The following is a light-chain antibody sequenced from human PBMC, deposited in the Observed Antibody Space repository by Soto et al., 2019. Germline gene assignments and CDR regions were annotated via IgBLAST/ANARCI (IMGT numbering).Light chain of an antibody. Sequence: QSVLTQPPSVSGAPGQRVTISCTGSSSNIGAGYDVHWYQQIPGTAPQLLISGNSDRPSGVPDRFSASKSGTSASLAITVLQAEDEADYFCQSYDSSLSGVVFGGGTKLTVL. J-gene: IGLJ2*01. CDR1: SSNIGAGYD. CDR3: QSYDSSLSGVV. CDR2: GNS. V-gene: IGLV1-40*01.